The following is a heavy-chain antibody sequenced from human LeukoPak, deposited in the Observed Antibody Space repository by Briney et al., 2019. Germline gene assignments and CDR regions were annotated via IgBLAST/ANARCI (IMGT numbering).Heavy chain of an antibody. CDR2: ISYSGST. J-gene: IGHJ4*02. CDR1: GGSISSSGYS. CDR3: ARWTYYYDSSGYYSGFYFDY. D-gene: IGHD3-22*01. Sequence: SETLSLTCSVSGGSISSSGYSWGWIRQPPGKGLQWIGSISYSGSTYYNPSLKSRVTISVDTSKDQFSLKLSSVTAADTAVYYCARWTYYYDSSGYYSGFYFDYWGQGTLVTVSS. V-gene: IGHV4-39*07.